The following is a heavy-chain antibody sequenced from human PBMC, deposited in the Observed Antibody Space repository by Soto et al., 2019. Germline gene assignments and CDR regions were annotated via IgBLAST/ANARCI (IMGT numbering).Heavy chain of an antibody. CDR2: IKQDGGEK. CDR3: VRVANRYFDL. J-gene: IGHJ2*01. CDR1: EFTSSNYW. V-gene: IGHV3-7*01. Sequence: EVQLVESGGGLVQPGGSLRLSCAVSEFTSSNYWMSWVRQAPGKGPEWVANIKQDGGEKYYVDSVRGRFSISRDNANNSLYLQMNSPRVEDTAVYYCVRVANRYFDLWGRGTLVTVSS.